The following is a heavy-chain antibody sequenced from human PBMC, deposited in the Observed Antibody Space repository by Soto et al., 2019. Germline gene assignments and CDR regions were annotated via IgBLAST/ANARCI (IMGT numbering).Heavy chain of an antibody. CDR3: ARVHSDTWAPDFDY. D-gene: IGHD5-18*01. CDR2: ISAYNGNT. CDR1: GYTFTSYG. Sequence: ASVKVSCKASGYTFTSYGISWVRQAPGQGLEWMGWISAYNGNTNYAQKLQGRVTMTTDTSTSTAYMELRSLRSDDTAVYYCARVHSDTWAPDFDYWGQGXLVTVYS. V-gene: IGHV1-18*04. J-gene: IGHJ4*02.